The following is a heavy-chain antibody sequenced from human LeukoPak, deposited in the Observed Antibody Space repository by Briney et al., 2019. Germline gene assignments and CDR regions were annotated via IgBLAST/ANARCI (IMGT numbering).Heavy chain of an antibody. CDR3: ARNLIAAAGKGPEGSWYFDL. V-gene: IGHV1-69*05. CDR1: GGTFSSYA. D-gene: IGHD6-13*01. J-gene: IGHJ2*01. Sequence: ASVKVSCKASGGTFSSYAISWVRQAPGQGLEWMGGIIPIFGTANYAQKFQGRVTITTDESTSTAYMELSSLRSEDTAVYYCARNLIAAAGKGPEGSWYFDLWGRGTLVTVSS. CDR2: IIPIFGTA.